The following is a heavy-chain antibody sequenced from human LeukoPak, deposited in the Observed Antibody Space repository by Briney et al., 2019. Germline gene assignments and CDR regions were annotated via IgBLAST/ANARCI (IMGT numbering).Heavy chain of an antibody. V-gene: IGHV3-23*01. CDR3: ARELRQGYYYYGMDV. D-gene: IGHD3-3*01. Sequence: GGSLRLSCAASGFTFSTYAMSWVRQAPGKGLEWVSGIDSSGVSTYYAGSVKGRFTISRDNSKNTLYLQMNSLRAEDTAVYYCARELRQGYYYYGMDVWGQGTTVTVSS. CDR1: GFTFSTYA. CDR2: IDSSGVST. J-gene: IGHJ6*02.